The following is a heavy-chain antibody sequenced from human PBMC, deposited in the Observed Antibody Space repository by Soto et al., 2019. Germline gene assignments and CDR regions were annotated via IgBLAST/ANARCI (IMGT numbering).Heavy chain of an antibody. D-gene: IGHD2-15*01. Sequence: QIQLVQSGAEMKKPGASVKVSCKPSGYTFTHYGVSWLRQAPGQGLEWMGWISAYNGNTDYAHKFQGRVAQTTDTSTGTASMALRGLRPDGTDVYYCARDVPGSGVPFWDYWGQGKLVTVSS. CDR3: ARDVPGSGVPFWDY. V-gene: IGHV1-18*04. CDR1: GYTFTHYG. J-gene: IGHJ4*02. CDR2: ISAYNGNT.